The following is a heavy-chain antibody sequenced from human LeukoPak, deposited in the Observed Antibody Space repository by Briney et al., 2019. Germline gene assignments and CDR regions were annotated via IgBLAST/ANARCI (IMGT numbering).Heavy chain of an antibody. V-gene: IGHV3-74*01. CDR2: IKTDGTST. Sequence: GGSLRLSCAASGFTLSSYWMHWVRQAPGKGLVWVSRIKTDGTSTRYADSVEGRFTISRDNAKNTLYLQMNSLRAEDTAVYYCARDRWPSGFDSWGQGTLVTVSS. D-gene: IGHD1-14*01. CDR1: GFTLSSYW. J-gene: IGHJ4*02. CDR3: ARDRWPSGFDS.